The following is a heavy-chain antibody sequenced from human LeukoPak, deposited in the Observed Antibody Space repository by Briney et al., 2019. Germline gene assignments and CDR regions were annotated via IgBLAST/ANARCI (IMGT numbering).Heavy chain of an antibody. D-gene: IGHD5-24*01. CDR1: RFTFSNYW. Sequence: PGGSLRLSCAASRFTFSNYWMHWVRQAPGKGLVWVSRINEGGSVTDYADSVKGRLTISRDNAKNTLYLEMNSLRAEDTAVYYCSRDLRGRDDYWGQGTLVSVSS. V-gene: IGHV3-74*01. CDR2: INEGGSVT. CDR3: SRDLRGRDDY. J-gene: IGHJ4*02.